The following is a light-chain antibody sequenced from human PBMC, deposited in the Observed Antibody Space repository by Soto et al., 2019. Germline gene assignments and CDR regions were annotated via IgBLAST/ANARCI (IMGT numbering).Light chain of an antibody. CDR3: RQYNIFWT. CDR1: QSCSSN. V-gene: IGKV3-15*01. J-gene: IGKJ1*01. Sequence: EIVMTQSPATLSVSPGQRATLSCRASQSCSSNLAWYQQKPGQAPRLLIYGAFTRATGIPDRFSGSWSGTEFTLTISSMQSEDCEVYYCRQYNIFWTFGQGTKVDIK. CDR2: GAF.